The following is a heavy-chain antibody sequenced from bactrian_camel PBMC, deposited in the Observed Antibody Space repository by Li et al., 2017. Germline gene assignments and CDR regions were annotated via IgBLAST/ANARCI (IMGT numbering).Heavy chain of an antibody. CDR2: IGIDGRT. J-gene: IGHJ6*01. V-gene: IGHV3S53*01. Sequence: QVQLVESGGGSVNAGGSLTLSCAASEYTYSNDCIGWFRQAPGQEREGVAGIGIDGRTAYADSVKGRFTISKDNAKNTLYLQMNSPKPEDTAMYYCAADFVGDYDGEDVATVGDLGGRATCHFGYWGQGTQVTVSS. D-gene: IGHD4*01. CDR3: AADFVGDYDGEDVATVGDLGGRATCHFGY. CDR1: EYTYSNDC.